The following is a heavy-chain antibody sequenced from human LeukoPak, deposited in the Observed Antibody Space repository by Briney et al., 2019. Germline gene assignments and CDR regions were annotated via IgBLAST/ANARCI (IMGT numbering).Heavy chain of an antibody. Sequence: SVTVSCKASGGTFSSYAISWVRQAPGQGLEWMGGIIPIFGTANYAQKFQGRVTITADESTSTAYMELSSLRSEDTAVYYCARDSGSSQFYQGLYYYYYYMDVWGKGTTVTVSS. CDR2: IIPIFGTA. CDR3: ARDSGSSQFYQGLYYYYYYMDV. D-gene: IGHD6-13*01. V-gene: IGHV1-69*13. J-gene: IGHJ6*03. CDR1: GGTFSSYA.